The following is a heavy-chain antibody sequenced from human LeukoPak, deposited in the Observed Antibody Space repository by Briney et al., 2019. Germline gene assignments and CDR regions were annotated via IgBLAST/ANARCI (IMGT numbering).Heavy chain of an antibody. J-gene: IGHJ5*02. Sequence: GGSLRLSCAASGFMFSSNWMSWVRLAPGKGLEWVANIKEDGTETYYVDSVKGRFTISRDNSKNTLYLQMNSLRAEDTAVYYCAKGPSSSWSNWFDPWGQGTLVTVSS. CDR2: IKEDGTET. CDR3: AKGPSSSWSNWFDP. V-gene: IGHV3-7*03. D-gene: IGHD6-13*01. CDR1: GFMFSSNW.